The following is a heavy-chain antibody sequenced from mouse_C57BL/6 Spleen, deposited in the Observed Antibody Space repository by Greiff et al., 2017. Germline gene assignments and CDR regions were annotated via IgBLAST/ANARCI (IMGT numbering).Heavy chain of an antibody. CDR3: ARRGTTAPFAY. Sequence: QVQLQQSGAELVRPGTSVKVSCKASGYAFTNYLIEWVKQRPGQGLEWIGVINPGSGGTNYNEKFKGKATLTADKSSSPTYMQLSSLTSEHSAVYFCARRGTTAPFAYWGQGTLVTVSA. J-gene: IGHJ3*01. D-gene: IGHD1-2*01. CDR1: GYAFTNYL. V-gene: IGHV1-54*01. CDR2: INPGSGGT.